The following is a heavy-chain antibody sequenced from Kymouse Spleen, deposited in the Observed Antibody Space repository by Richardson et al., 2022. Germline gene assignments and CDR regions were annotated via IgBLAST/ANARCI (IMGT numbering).Heavy chain of an antibody. CDR2: INHSGST. CDR1: GGSFSGYY. D-gene: IGHD3-10*01. V-gene: IGHV4-34*01. CDR3: ARAHYYGSGSYGWFDP. Sequence: QVQLQQWGAGLLKPSETLSLTCAVYGGSFSGYYWSWIRQPPGKGLEWIGEINHSGSTNYNPSLKSRVTISVDTSKNQFSLKLSSVTAADTAVYYCARAHYYGSGSYGWFDPWGQGTLVTVSS. J-gene: IGHJ5*02.